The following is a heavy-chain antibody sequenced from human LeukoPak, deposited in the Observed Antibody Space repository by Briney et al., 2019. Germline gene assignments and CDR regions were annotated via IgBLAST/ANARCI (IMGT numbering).Heavy chain of an antibody. CDR3: ARQGIDAFDI. V-gene: IGHV4-59*08. CDR1: GGSISSHY. J-gene: IGHJ3*02. CDR2: IYYTGTS. Sequence: SETLSLTCTVSGGSISSHYWSWIRQPPGKGLEWIAYIYYTGTSNYNPSLKSRGTISVDTSKNQISLRLSSVTAADTAVYYCARQGIDAFDIWGQGTLVTVSS.